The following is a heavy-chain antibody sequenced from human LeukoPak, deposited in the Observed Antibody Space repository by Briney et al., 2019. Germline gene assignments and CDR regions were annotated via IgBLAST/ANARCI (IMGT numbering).Heavy chain of an antibody. CDR3: AVPAAKRPHWFDP. CDR1: GGSISSSSYY. D-gene: IGHD2-2*01. J-gene: IGHJ5*02. CDR2: IYYSGST. V-gene: IGHV4-39*01. Sequence: SETLSLTCTVSGGSISSSSYYWGWIRHPPGKGLEWIGSIYYSGSTYYNPSLKSRVTISVDTSKNQFSLKLSSVTAADTAVYYCAVPAAKRPHWFDPWGQGTLVTVSS.